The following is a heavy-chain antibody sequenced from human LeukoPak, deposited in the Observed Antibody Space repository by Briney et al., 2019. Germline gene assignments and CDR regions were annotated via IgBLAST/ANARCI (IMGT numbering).Heavy chain of an antibody. J-gene: IGHJ5*02. CDR2: INPSGGST. V-gene: IGHV1-46*01. D-gene: IGHD4-17*01. CDR1: GYTFTSYY. Sequence: ASVEVSCKASGYTFTSYYMHWVRQAPGQGLEWMGIINPSGGSTSYAQKFQGRVTMTRDTSTSTVYMELSSLRSEDTAVYYCARGGVTTVTTLLLRHWFDPWGQGTLVTVSS. CDR3: ARGGVTTVTTLLLRHWFDP.